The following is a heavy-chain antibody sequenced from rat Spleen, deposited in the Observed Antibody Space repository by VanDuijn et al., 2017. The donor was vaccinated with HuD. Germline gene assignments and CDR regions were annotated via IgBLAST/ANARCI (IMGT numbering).Heavy chain of an antibody. Sequence: EVQLVESDGGLVQPGRSLKLSCVASGFTFSDYYMAWVRQAPTKGLEWVASITNSGGNTYYPDSVQGRFTISRDNTKSTLSLQMDSLRSEDTATYYCARRHYGYTDYFDYWGQGVMVTVSS. D-gene: IGHD1-9*01. CDR1: GFTFSDYY. CDR2: ITNSGGNT. J-gene: IGHJ2*01. V-gene: IGHV5-25*01. CDR3: ARRHYGYTDYFDY.